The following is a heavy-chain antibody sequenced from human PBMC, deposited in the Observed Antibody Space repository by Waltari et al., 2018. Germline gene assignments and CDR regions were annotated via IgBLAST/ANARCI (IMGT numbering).Heavy chain of an antibody. Sequence: EPQVVESGGGLVQPGGSLRLSCAASGFTVNNNYMSWVRQAPGKGLEGVAIIYSRGATYYAGSVKGRFTISRDNSNTLYLQMRRLRDEDTAVYYCARHCGGDCLHWYFDLWGRGTLVTVSS. J-gene: IGHJ2*01. CDR3: ARHCGGDCLHWYFDL. V-gene: IGHV3-66*02. D-gene: IGHD2-21*02. CDR2: IYSRGAT. CDR1: GFTVNNNY.